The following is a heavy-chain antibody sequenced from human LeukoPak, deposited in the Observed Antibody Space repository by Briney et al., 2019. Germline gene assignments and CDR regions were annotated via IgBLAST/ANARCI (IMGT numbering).Heavy chain of an antibody. Sequence: GGSLRLSCAASGFTFSSYAMHWVRQAPGKGLEWVAVISYDGSNKYYADSVKGRFTISRDNSKNTLYLQMNSLRAEDTAVYYCARGTPRYFDYWGQGTLVTVSS. J-gene: IGHJ4*02. CDR1: GFTFSSYA. CDR2: ISYDGSNK. CDR3: ARGTPRYFDY. V-gene: IGHV3-30-3*01.